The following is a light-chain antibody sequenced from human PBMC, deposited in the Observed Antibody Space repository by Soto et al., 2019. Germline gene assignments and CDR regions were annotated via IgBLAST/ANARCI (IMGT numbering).Light chain of an antibody. Sequence: QSALTQPPSASGFPGQSVTISCTGTSSDVGAYNYVSWYQQYPGKAPKLMIYEVSKRPSGVPDRFSGSKSGKTASLTVSGLQPEDAADYYCTSYAGSNIWVFGGGTKVTVL. J-gene: IGLJ3*02. CDR2: EVS. V-gene: IGLV2-8*01. CDR1: SSDVGAYNY. CDR3: TSYAGSNIWV.